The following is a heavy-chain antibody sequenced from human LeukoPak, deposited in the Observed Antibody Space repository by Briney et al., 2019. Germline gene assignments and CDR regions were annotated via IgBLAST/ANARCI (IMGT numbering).Heavy chain of an antibody. Sequence: PGASVKVSCKASGYTFTSYYMHWVRQAPGQGLEWMGIINPSGGSTSYAQKFQGRVTMTRDTSTSTVYMELSSLRSEHTAVYYCARAAVEYSSSSRAYYFDYWGQGTLVTVSS. J-gene: IGHJ4*02. V-gene: IGHV1-46*01. CDR2: INPSGGST. CDR3: ARAAVEYSSSSRAYYFDY. CDR1: GYTFTSYY. D-gene: IGHD6-6*01.